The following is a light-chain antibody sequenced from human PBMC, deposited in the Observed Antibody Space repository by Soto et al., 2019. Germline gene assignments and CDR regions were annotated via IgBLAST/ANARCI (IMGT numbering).Light chain of an antibody. V-gene: IGKV4-1*01. Sequence: DIVMTQSPDSLAVSLGERATINCKSSQSVLYSSNNKNYLAWYQQKPGQPPKLLIYWASTRESGVPDRFSGSGSGTDFSLTISSLQAEDVAVYDCHQYYNNPRTFAQGTKVEI. CDR2: WAS. CDR3: HQYYNNPRT. J-gene: IGKJ1*01. CDR1: QSVLYSSNNKNY.